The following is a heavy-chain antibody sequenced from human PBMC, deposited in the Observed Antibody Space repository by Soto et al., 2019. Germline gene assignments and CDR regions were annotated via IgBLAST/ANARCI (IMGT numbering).Heavy chain of an antibody. Sequence: QVQLVESGGGVVQPGKSLTLSCVASGFKFNSYGMHWVRQAPGKGLEGVAVIWYDGSKKDYVESVKGRFSISRDNSKNTVYLQMSSRRVEDTVTYYCATHTYGVYVPYLEFWGQGILVSVSS. CDR3: ATHTYGVYVPYLEF. V-gene: IGHV3-33*01. D-gene: IGHD5-12*01. CDR2: IWYDGSKK. J-gene: IGHJ4*02. CDR1: GFKFNSYG.